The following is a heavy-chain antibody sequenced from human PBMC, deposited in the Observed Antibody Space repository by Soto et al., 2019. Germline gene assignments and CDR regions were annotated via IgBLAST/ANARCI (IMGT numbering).Heavy chain of an antibody. Sequence: GASVKVSCKASENTFSTYLVHCVLQVHGQGLEWMGWHNGYNGQTEYSQKFQGRVTITRDTSAKTAYLELRSLTSEDTAVYYCAGPHDRAGLGTWGQGTLVTVSS. CDR1: ENTFSTYL. J-gene: IGHJ5*02. CDR3: AGPHDRAGLGT. CDR2: HNGYNGQT. V-gene: IGHV1-3*01. D-gene: IGHD1-1*01.